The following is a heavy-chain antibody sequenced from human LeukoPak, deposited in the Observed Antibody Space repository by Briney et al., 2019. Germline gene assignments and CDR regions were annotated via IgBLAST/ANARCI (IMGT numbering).Heavy chain of an antibody. J-gene: IGHJ6*02. V-gene: IGHV4-30-2*01. D-gene: IGHD2-2*01. CDR1: GGSISSGGYS. CDR3: ARAGLSTPYYSGMDV. CDR2: IYHSGST. Sequence: SETLSITCAVSGGSISSGGYSWSWIRQPPGKGLEWIGYIYHSGSTYYNPSLKSRVAISVDTSKNQFSLKLSSVTAADTAVYYCARAGLSTPYYSGMDVWGQGTTVIVSS.